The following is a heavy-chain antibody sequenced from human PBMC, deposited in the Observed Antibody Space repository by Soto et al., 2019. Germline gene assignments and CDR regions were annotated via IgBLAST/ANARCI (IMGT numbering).Heavy chain of an antibody. J-gene: IGHJ4*02. CDR2: IYYSGST. CDR1: GGSISSGDYY. Sequence: SSETLSLTCTVSGGSISSGDYYWSWIRQPPGKGLEWIGYIYYSGSTYYNPSLKSRVTISVDTSKNQFSLKLSSVTAADTAVYYCARERCTNGVCQYTFAYWGQGTLVTVSS. CDR3: ARERCTNGVCQYTFAY. V-gene: IGHV4-30-4*01. D-gene: IGHD2-8*01.